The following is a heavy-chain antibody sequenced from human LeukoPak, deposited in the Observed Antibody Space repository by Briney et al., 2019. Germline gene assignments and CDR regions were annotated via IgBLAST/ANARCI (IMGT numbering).Heavy chain of an antibody. D-gene: IGHD2-15*01. CDR2: ISSDASIT. Sequence: GGSLRLSCAASGFTFSTYWMHWVRQDPGKGLVWVSRISSDASITSYADPVKGRFTISRDNAKNTLYLQMNSLRAEDTALYYCATSARTYIGSSLDYWGQGTLLTVSS. CDR1: GFTFSTYW. J-gene: IGHJ4*02. CDR3: ATSARTYIGSSLDY. V-gene: IGHV3-74*01.